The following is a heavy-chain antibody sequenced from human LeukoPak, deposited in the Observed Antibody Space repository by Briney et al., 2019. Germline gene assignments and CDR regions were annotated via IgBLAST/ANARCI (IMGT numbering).Heavy chain of an antibody. V-gene: IGHV4-34*01. J-gene: IGHJ4*02. CDR3: ARDWPYCSSTSCYWEGYDY. Sequence: SETLSLTCVVYGGSFSGYYWSWIRQPPGKGLEWIGEINHSGSTNHNPSLKSRVTISVDTSKNQFSLKLSSVTAADTAVYYCARDWPYCSSTSCYWEGYDYWGQGTLVTVSS. D-gene: IGHD2-2*01. CDR2: INHSGST. CDR1: GGSFSGYY.